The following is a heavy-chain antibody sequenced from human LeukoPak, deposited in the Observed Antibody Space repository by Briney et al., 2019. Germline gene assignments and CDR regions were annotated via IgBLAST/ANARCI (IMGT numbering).Heavy chain of an antibody. J-gene: IGHJ4*02. Sequence: GASVKVSCKASGYSFTGNYMHWVRQAPGQGLEWMGWINPNSGDTNFAQKFQGRVTMTRDTSISTVYMELSSLRSEDTAVYYCARDARGYFDYWGQGTLVTVSS. CDR2: INPNSGDT. V-gene: IGHV1-2*02. D-gene: IGHD3-10*01. CDR1: GYSFTGNY. CDR3: ARDARGYFDY.